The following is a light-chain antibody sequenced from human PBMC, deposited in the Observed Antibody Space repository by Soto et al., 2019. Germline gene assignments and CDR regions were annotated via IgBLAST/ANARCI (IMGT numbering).Light chain of an antibody. Sequence: AIQLTQSTSSLSASVGDRVTVTCRASQGISSALAWYQQKPGRAPKLLIYDASNLEGGVPSRFSGRGSETDFALTISILQPEDFATYYCQQFNNYPLTFGGGNKVEIK. CDR3: QQFNNYPLT. CDR2: DAS. CDR1: QGISSA. J-gene: IGKJ4*01. V-gene: IGKV1D-13*01.